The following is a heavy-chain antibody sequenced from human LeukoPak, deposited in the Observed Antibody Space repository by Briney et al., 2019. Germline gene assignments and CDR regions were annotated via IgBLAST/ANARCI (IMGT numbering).Heavy chain of an antibody. Sequence: PGGSLRLFCAASGFTFSDYYMSWLRQAPGKGLEWVSAISGSGGSTYYADSVKGRFTISRDNSKNTLYLQMNSLRAEDTAVYYCAKKHSRGIAVAGTGYFDYWGQGTLVTVSS. CDR1: GFTFSDYY. D-gene: IGHD6-19*01. CDR3: AKKHSRGIAVAGTGYFDY. CDR2: ISGSGGST. V-gene: IGHV3-23*01. J-gene: IGHJ4*02.